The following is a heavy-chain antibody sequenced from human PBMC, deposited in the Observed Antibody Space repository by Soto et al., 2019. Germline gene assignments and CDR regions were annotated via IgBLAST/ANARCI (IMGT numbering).Heavy chain of an antibody. CDR2: IYYSGST. J-gene: IGHJ5*02. CDR3: ARVGYYDSSGLFGWFAP. Sequence: SETLSLTCTVSGGSISSGDYYWSWIRQPPGKGLEWIGYIYYSGSTYYNPSLKSRVTISVDTSKNQFSLKLSSVTAADTAVYYCARVGYYDSSGLFGWFAPWGQGTLVTVSS. D-gene: IGHD3-22*01. CDR1: GGSISSGDYY. V-gene: IGHV4-30-4*01.